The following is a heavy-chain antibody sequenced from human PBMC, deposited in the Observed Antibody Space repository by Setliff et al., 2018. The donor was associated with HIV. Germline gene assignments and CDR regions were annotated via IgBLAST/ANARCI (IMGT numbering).Heavy chain of an antibody. D-gene: IGHD3-10*01. CDR3: AREGRRYYGSGSPYFDY. J-gene: IGHJ4*02. Sequence: SETLSLTCTVSGVSISSGTYYWSWGRQAAGKSLEWIGRIYTSGSANSNPSLKSRVNISVDTSKNQFALKLSSVTAADTAVYYCAREGRRYYGSGSPYFDYWGQGTL. V-gene: IGHV4-61*02. CDR1: GVSISSGTYY. CDR2: IYTSGSA.